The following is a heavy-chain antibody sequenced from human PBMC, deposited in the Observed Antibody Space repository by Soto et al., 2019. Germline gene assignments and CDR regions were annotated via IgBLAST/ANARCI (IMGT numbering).Heavy chain of an antibody. Sequence: PGGSLRLSCAASGLTFSSYTLHWVRQAPGKGLEWVALISYDGSNKYYADSVKGRFTISRDNSKNTLYLQMNSLRPEDTALFYCARGPYDFWSGYIADAFDVWGQGTMVTVSS. CDR3: ARGPYDFWSGYIADAFDV. CDR1: GLTFSSYT. J-gene: IGHJ3*01. D-gene: IGHD3-3*01. V-gene: IGHV3-30-3*01. CDR2: ISYDGSNK.